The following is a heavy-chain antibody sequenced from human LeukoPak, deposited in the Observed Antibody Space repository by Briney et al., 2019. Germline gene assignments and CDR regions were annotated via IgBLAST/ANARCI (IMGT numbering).Heavy chain of an antibody. CDR3: ARVADSSGWRPPFDY. J-gene: IGHJ4*02. CDR2: ISYDENNH. V-gene: IGHV3-30-3*01. CDR1: GFTFSSYA. Sequence: PGGSLRLSCAASGFTFSSYAMHWFRQAPGKGLEWVAVISYDENNHFHADSVKGRFTISRDNSKNTLYLQMNSLRDEDTAVYFCARVADSSGWRPPFDYWGQGTLVTVSS. D-gene: IGHD6-25*01.